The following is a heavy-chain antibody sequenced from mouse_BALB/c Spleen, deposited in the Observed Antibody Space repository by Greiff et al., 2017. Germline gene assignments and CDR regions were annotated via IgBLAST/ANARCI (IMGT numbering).Heavy chain of an antibody. V-gene: IGHV5-9-4*01. CDR2: ISSGGSYT. Sequence: VESGGGLVKPGGSLKLSCAASGFTFSSYAMSWVRQSPEKRLEWVAEISSGGSYTYYPDTVTGRFTISRDNAKNTLYLEMSSLRSEDTAMYYCARDRDRPLGMDYWGQGTSVTVSS. D-gene: IGHD2-14*01. CDR3: ARDRDRPLGMDY. CDR1: GFTFSSYA. J-gene: IGHJ4*01.